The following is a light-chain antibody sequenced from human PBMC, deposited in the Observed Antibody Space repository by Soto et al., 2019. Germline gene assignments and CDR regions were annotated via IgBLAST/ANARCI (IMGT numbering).Light chain of an antibody. J-gene: IGKJ3*01. Sequence: IVLTQSPGTLSLSPGERATLSCRASQSVSSDFLAWYQQKPGQAPRLLIHAASSRATGIPDRFSGSGSGTDFTLTINRLEPEDLAVYYCQLFGDSPPVFTFGPGTKVGIK. CDR3: QLFGDSPPVFT. CDR1: QSVSSDF. CDR2: AAS. V-gene: IGKV3-20*01.